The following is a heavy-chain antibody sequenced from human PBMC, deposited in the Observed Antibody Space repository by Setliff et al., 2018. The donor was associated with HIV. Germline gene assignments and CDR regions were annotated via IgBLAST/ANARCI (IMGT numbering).Heavy chain of an antibody. Sequence: KASETLSLTCAVSGYSISSGYYWAWIRQPPGKGLEWIGSMYYTGSTYYNPSLKSRVTISIDTSKNQFSLKLNSVTAADTAMYYCARDGGSSGWYFVLGYSDYWGPGTLVTVSS. J-gene: IGHJ4*02. V-gene: IGHV4-38-2*02. D-gene: IGHD6-19*01. CDR1: GYSISSGYY. CDR2: MYYTGST. CDR3: ARDGGSSGWYFVLGYSDY.